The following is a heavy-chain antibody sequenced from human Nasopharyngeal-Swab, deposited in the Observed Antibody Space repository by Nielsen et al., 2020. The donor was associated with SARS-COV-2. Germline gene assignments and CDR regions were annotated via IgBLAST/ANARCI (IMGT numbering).Heavy chain of an antibody. V-gene: IGHV3-74*01. D-gene: IGHD5-18*01. CDR2: INSDGSST. CDR1: GFTFSSYW. CDR3: ARDLPGYSDGYDNFDS. J-gene: IGHJ4*02. Sequence: GGSLRLSCAASGFTFSSYWMHWVRQAPGKGLVWVSRINSDGSSTSYADSVKGRCTISRDTSKNTLYLQMNSLRTEDTAVYYCARDLPGYSDGYDNFDSWGQGTLVTVSS.